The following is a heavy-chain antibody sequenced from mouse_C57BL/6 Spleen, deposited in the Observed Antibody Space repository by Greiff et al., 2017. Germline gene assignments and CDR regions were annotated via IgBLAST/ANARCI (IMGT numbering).Heavy chain of an antibody. Sequence: VQLQQPGAELVKPGASVKMSCKASGYTFTSYWITWVKQRPGQGLEWIGDIYPGSGSTNYNEKFKSKATLTVDTSYSTAYMQLSSLTSEDSAVYYCARNYGTPYYFDYWGQGTTLTVSS. CDR2: IYPGSGST. CDR3: ARNYGTPYYFDY. J-gene: IGHJ2*01. D-gene: IGHD1-1*01. V-gene: IGHV1-55*01. CDR1: GYTFTSYW.